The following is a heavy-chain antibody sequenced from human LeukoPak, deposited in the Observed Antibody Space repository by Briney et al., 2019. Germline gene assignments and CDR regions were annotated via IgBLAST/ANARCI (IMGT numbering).Heavy chain of an antibody. V-gene: IGHV4-38-2*02. CDR2: IYHSGST. CDR3: TRDGRDGYSYARTGFDP. D-gene: IGHD5-18*01. Sequence: SETLSLTCTVSGYSISSGYYWGWIRQPPGKGLEWIGSIYHSGSTYYNPSLKSRVTISVDTSKNQFSLKLSSVTAADTAVYYCTRDGRDGYSYARTGFDPWGQGTLVTVSS. J-gene: IGHJ5*02. CDR1: GYSISSGYY.